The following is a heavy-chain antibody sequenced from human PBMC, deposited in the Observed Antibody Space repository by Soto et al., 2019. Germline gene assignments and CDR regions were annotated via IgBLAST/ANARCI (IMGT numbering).Heavy chain of an antibody. CDR2: ISSNGVGT. D-gene: IGHD6-6*01. V-gene: IGHV3-64*01. Sequence: PGGSLRLSCAASGFPLSGYAMDWVRQAPGKGLEYVSGISSNGVGTYYANSVQGRFTISRDNSKNTVYLQMGSLRPEDMAVYYCARRARPDFYYMDFWGKGTPVTVSS. CDR1: GFPLSGYA. CDR3: ARRARPDFYYMDF. J-gene: IGHJ6*03.